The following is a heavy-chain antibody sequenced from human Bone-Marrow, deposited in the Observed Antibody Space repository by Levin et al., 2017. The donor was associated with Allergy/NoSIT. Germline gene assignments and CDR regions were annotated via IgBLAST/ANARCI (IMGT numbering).Heavy chain of an antibody. CDR1: GYTFTDFY. Sequence: ASVKVSCKASGYTFTDFYIHWVRQAPGQGLEWMGRINPNSGATTYAQKFRGRVPLTRDTSISTAYMELTGLRSDDTAVYYGAGDGAPWYDFWSGYSRDPNWFDPWGQGTLVTVSS. V-gene: IGHV1-2*06. J-gene: IGHJ5*02. CDR3: AGDGAPWYDFWSGYSRDPNWFDP. D-gene: IGHD3-3*01. CDR2: INPNSGAT.